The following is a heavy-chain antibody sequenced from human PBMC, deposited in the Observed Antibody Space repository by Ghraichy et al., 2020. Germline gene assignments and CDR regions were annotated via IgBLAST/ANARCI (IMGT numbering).Heavy chain of an antibody. D-gene: IGHD3-3*01. Sequence: SQTLSLTCTVSGGSIRRYYWSWIRQPAGKGLEWIGRIYISGSINYNPSLKSQVTMSLDTSKNQFSLKLSSVTAADTAVYYCASTYFDFWSDSSGYGMDVWGQGTTVTVSS. V-gene: IGHV4-4*07. CDR1: GGSIRRYY. CDR3: ASTYFDFWSDSSGYGMDV. J-gene: IGHJ6*02. CDR2: IYISGSI.